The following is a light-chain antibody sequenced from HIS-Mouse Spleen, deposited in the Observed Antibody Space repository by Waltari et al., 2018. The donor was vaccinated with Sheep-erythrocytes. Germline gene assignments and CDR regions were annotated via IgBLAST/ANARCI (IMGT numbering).Light chain of an antibody. CDR1: SSDVGVYNY. CDR2: EVS. CDR3: SSYAGSNNWV. J-gene: IGLJ3*02. Sequence: HSALTQPPSASGSPGQSVPISSTRTSSDVGVYNYVSWYQQPPGKAPTLMIYEVSKRPSGVPDRFSGSKSGNTASLTVSGLQAEDEADYYCSSYAGSNNWVFGGGTKLTVL. V-gene: IGLV2-8*01.